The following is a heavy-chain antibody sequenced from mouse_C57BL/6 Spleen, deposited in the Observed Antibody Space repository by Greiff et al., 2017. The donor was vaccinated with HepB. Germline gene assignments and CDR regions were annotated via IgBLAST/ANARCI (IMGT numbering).Heavy chain of an antibody. V-gene: IGHV1-82*01. CDR3: ARGRFYYYAMDY. CDR2: IYPGDGDT. Sequence: VKLQESGPELVKPGASVKISCKASGYAFSSSWMNWVKQRPGKGLEWIGRIYPGDGDTNYNGKFKGKATLTADKSSSTAYMQLSSLTSEDSAVYFCARGRFYYYAMDYWGQGTSVTVSS. CDR1: GYAFSSSW. J-gene: IGHJ4*01.